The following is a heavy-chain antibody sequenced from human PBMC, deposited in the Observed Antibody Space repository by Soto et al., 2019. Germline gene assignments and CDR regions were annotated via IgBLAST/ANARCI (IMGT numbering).Heavy chain of an antibody. CDR1: GGSISSGGYY. V-gene: IGHV4-31*03. CDR2: IYYSGST. J-gene: IGHJ6*02. CDR3: ARGRADYYYGMDV. Sequence: TLSLTCTVSGGSISSGGYYWSWIRQHPGKGLEWIGYIYYSGSTYYNPSLKSRVTISVDTSKNQFSLKLSSVTAADTAVYYCARGRADYYYGMDVWGQGTTVTVSS.